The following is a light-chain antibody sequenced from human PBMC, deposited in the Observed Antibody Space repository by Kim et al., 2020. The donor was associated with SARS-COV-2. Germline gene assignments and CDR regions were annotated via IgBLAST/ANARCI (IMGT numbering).Light chain of an antibody. CDR3: QQYGSSFT. Sequence: SPGERAPLSCRASQSVSSSYLAWYQQKPGQAPRLLIYGASSRATGIPDRFSGSGSGTDFTLTISRLEPEDFAVYYCQQYGSSFTFGPGTKVDIK. CDR2: GAS. V-gene: IGKV3-20*01. CDR1: QSVSSSY. J-gene: IGKJ3*01.